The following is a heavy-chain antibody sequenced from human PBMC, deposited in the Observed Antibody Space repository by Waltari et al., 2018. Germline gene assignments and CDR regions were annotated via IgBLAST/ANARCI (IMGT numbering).Heavy chain of an antibody. CDR2: IKQDGSEK. CDR3: ARDGWAAAGDY. D-gene: IGHD6-13*01. J-gene: IGHJ4*02. Sequence: EVQLVESGGGLVQPGGSLRLSGAASGFTFSSNGRSWARQAPGKGLEWVANIKQDGSEKYYVDSVKGRFTISRDNAKNSLYLQMNSLRAEDTAVYYCARDGWAAAGDYWGQGTLVTVSS. V-gene: IGHV3-7*01. CDR1: GFTFSSNG.